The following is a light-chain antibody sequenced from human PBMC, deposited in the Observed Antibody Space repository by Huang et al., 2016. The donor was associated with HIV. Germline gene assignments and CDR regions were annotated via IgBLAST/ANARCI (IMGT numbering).Light chain of an antibody. V-gene: IGKV3-15*01. CDR1: QHIGSN. Sequence: VLTQSPATLSVSLGESATVACRASQHIGSNLAWYQQRPGQVPRLLIQGASARATSVPARFSGSGSRTEFALTVSSLRSEDSAVYYCYQYKHSFGQGTKLEIK. CDR2: GAS. J-gene: IGKJ2*01. CDR3: YQYKHS.